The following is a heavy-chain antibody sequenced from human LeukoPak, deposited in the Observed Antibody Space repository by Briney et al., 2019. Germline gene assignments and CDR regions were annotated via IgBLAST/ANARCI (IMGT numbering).Heavy chain of an antibody. Sequence: GGSLRLSCAVSGITLSNYGMSWVRQAPGKGLEWVAGISDSGGRTNYADSVKGRFTISRDNPNNTLYRQMNILRAEATAVYFCAKRGVVIRVILVGFHKEAYYFDSWGQGALVTVSS. CDR2: ISDSGGRT. J-gene: IGHJ4*02. D-gene: IGHD3-22*01. V-gene: IGHV3-23*01. CDR3: AKRGVVIRVILVGFHKEAYYFDS. CDR1: GITLSNYG.